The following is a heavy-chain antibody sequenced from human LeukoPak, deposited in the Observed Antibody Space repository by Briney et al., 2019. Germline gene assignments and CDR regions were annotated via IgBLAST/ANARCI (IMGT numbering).Heavy chain of an antibody. J-gene: IGHJ4*02. V-gene: IGHV3-48*03. D-gene: IGHD6-19*01. CDR3: ARDQNEGQWYSSGWPFDY. CDR2: ISSSGSTI. CDR1: GFTFSSYE. Sequence: GGSLRLSCAASGFTFSSYEMNWVRQAPGKGPEWVSYISSSGSTIYYADSVKGRFTISRDNAKNSLYLQMNSLRAEDTAVYYCARDQNEGQWYSSGWPFDYWGQGTLVTVSS.